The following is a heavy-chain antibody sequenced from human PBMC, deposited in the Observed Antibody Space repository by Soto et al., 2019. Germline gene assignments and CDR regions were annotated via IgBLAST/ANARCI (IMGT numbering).Heavy chain of an antibody. D-gene: IGHD1-26*01. CDR1: AGSISSGDYY. CDR2: IYYSEST. CDR3: ARGWALYYHYGMDV. Sequence: PSETLSLTCTVSAGSISSGDYYWSWIRQPPGKGREWIGYIYYSESTYYNPSLKSRVTISVDTSKNQFSLKLSSVTAADTAVYYCARGWALYYHYGMDVWGQGTTVTVSS. V-gene: IGHV4-30-4*08. J-gene: IGHJ6*02.